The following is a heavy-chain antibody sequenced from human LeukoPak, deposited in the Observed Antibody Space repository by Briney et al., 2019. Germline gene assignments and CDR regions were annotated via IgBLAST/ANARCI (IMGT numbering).Heavy chain of an antibody. Sequence: GGSLRLSCSASGFTLSNFWIHWVRQVPGKGLVCVSRINTDGSSTNYADSVKGRFAVSRDNAKNTLYLQMNSLRVEDTALYYCARVIGWDEPFDLWGQGTMVTVSS. V-gene: IGHV3-74*01. CDR1: GFTLSNFW. CDR3: ARVIGWDEPFDL. J-gene: IGHJ3*01. CDR2: INTDGSST. D-gene: IGHD1-26*01.